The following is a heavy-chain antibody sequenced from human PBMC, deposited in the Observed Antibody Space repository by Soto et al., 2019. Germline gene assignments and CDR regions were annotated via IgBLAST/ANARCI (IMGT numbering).Heavy chain of an antibody. CDR2: ISYDGSNK. J-gene: IGHJ4*02. CDR3: AKGVVATIGGVFDY. D-gene: IGHD5-12*01. CDR1: GFTFSSYG. V-gene: IGHV3-30*18. Sequence: VQLVESGGGVVQPGRSLRLSCAASGFTFSSYGMHWVRQAPGKGLEWVAVISYDGSNKYYADSVKGRFTISRDNSKNTLYLQMNSLRAEDTAVYYCAKGVVATIGGVFDYWGQGTLVTVSS.